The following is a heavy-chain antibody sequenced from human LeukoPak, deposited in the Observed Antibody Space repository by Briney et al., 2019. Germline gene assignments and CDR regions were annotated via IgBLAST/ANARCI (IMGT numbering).Heavy chain of an antibody. V-gene: IGHV4-39*07. D-gene: IGHD5-18*01. Sequence: SETLSLTCTVSGGSITSSSYYWGWIRQPPGKGLEWIGSVYYSGNTYYNSSLKSRVTISVDTSKNQFSLKLSSVTAADTAVYYCASRQLWLRVWFDPWGQGTLVTVSS. CDR2: VYYSGNT. CDR1: GGSITSSSYY. CDR3: ASRQLWLRVWFDP. J-gene: IGHJ5*02.